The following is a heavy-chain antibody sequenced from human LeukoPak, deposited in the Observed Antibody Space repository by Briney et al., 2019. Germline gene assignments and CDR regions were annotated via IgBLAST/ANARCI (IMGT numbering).Heavy chain of an antibody. V-gene: IGHV3-30*18. Sequence: GGSLRLSCAASGFTFSSYGMHWVRQAPAKGLEWVAVISYDGSNKYYADSVKGRFTISRDNSKNTLYLQMNSLRAGDTAVYYCAKDQGYGDPSYYYYGMDVWGQGTTVTVSS. CDR1: GFTFSSYG. CDR3: AKDQGYGDPSYYYYGMDV. D-gene: IGHD4-17*01. CDR2: ISYDGSNK. J-gene: IGHJ6*02.